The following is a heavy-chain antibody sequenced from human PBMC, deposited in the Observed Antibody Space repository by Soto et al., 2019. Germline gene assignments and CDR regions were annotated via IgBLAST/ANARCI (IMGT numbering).Heavy chain of an antibody. J-gene: IGHJ6*03. CDR1: GGSFSGYY. V-gene: IGHV4-34*01. Sequence: SETLSLTCAIYGGSFSGYYWSWIRQPPGKGLEWIGEINHSGSTNYNPSLKSRVTISVDTSKNQFSLKLSSVTAADTAVYYCARADYYYYMDVWGKGTTVTVSS. CDR3: ARADYYYYMDV. CDR2: INHSGST.